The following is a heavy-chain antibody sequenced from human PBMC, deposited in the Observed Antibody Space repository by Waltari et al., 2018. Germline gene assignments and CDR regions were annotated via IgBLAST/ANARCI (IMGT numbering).Heavy chain of an antibody. J-gene: IGHJ6*02. CDR3: ARGTTVTTYATAPTQGMDV. V-gene: IGHV4-59*11. Sequence: QVQLQESGPGLVKPSETLSLTCTVSGGSISSHYWSWIRQPPGKGLEWIGYIYYSGSTNYNPSLKSRVTISVDTSKNLFSLKLSSVTAADTAVYYCARGTTVTTYATAPTQGMDVWGQGTTVTVSS. D-gene: IGHD4-17*01. CDR1: GGSISSHY. CDR2: IYYSGST.